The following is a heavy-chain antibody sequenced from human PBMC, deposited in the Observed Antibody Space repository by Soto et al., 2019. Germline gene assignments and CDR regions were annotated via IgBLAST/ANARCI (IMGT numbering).Heavy chain of an antibody. D-gene: IGHD3-10*01. CDR2: IARDGTNK. Sequence: QVQVVESGGGVVQPGRSLRLSCAASGFTFSRSAIHWVRQAPGKGLEWVAVIARDGTNKYYVDSVKGRFTMSRDNSRNTLYLQMNSLRHEDAAVYYCARSRSGAGADSFDFWGQGTLVTVSS. CDR1: GFTFSRSA. J-gene: IGHJ4*02. CDR3: ARSRSGAGADSFDF. V-gene: IGHV3-30*01.